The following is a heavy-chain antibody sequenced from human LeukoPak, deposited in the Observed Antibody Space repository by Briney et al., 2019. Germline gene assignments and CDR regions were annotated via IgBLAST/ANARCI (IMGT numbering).Heavy chain of an antibody. V-gene: IGHV3-23*01. J-gene: IGHJ4*02. CDR1: GFTFSSHG. Sequence: GGSLRLSCAASGFTFSSHGMSWVRQAPGKGLEWVSGIVGGAGGTYYADSVKGRFTISRDNSRNTLYLQMNSLRAEDTAVYYCAKGSGSSSWWSYFDYWGQGTLVTVSS. CDR2: IVGGAGGT. D-gene: IGHD6-13*01. CDR3: AKGSGSSSWWSYFDY.